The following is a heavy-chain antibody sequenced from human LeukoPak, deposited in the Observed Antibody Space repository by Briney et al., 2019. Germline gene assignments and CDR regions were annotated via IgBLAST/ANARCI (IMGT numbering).Heavy chain of an antibody. V-gene: IGHV5-51*01. Sequence: GESLKISCKGSGYSFSYYWIAWVRQMPGKGLEWMGIIHPGDSVTRYSLSFQGQVTISADKSIRTAYLQWTSLRASDTAMYYCARVSNLGADGDWFDPWGQGTMVTVSS. CDR3: ARVSNLGADGDWFDP. D-gene: IGHD6-13*01. CDR2: IHPGDSVT. J-gene: IGHJ5*02. CDR1: GYSFSYYW.